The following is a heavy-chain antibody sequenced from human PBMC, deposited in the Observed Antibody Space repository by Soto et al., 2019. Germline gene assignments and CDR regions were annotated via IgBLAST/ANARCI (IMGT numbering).Heavy chain of an antibody. D-gene: IGHD3-16*02. CDR2: IYTSGST. V-gene: IGHV4-4*07. CDR3: ARDRYDYVWGSYRYEYYYYGMDV. Sequence: QVQLQESGPGLVKPSETLSLTCTVSGGSISSYYWSWIRQPAGKGLEWIGRIYTSGSTNYNPSLKSRVTMSVDTSKNQFSLKLSSVTAADTAVYYCARDRYDYVWGSYRYEYYYYGMDVWGQGTTVTVSS. J-gene: IGHJ6*02. CDR1: GGSISSYY.